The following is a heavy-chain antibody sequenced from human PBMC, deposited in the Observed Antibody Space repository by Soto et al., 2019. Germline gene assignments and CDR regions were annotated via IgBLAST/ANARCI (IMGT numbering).Heavy chain of an antibody. CDR3: ARRQSSPWFDP. D-gene: IGHD2-15*01. CDR1: SGSISSTIYS. CDR2: IFYSGST. J-gene: IGHJ5*02. Sequence: SETLSLTCTVSSGSISSTIYSWDWIRQPPGKGLEWIGSIFYSGSTYYNPSLKSRVTISVDTSKNQFSLTLTSVTAADTAVYYCARRQSSPWFDPWGQGTLVTVSS. V-gene: IGHV4-39*01.